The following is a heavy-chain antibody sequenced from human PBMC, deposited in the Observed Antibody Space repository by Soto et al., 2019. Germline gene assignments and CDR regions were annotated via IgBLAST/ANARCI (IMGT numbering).Heavy chain of an antibody. Sequence: PGGSLRLSCAASGLTFSSYGMHWVRQAPDKGLEWVAVISHDGSIKYNADSVKGRFTISRDNSKNTLYLQMNSLRAEDTAVYYCAKARPRIAVAATGSYYYGVDVWGQGTTVTVSS. CDR2: ISHDGSIK. D-gene: IGHD6-19*01. V-gene: IGHV3-30*18. CDR3: AKARPRIAVAATGSYYYGVDV. J-gene: IGHJ6*02. CDR1: GLTFSSYG.